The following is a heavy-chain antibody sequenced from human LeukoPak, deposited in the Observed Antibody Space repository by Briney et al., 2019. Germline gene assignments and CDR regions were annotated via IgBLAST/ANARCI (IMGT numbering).Heavy chain of an antibody. Sequence: GGSLRLSCAASGFTFSSYAMSWVRQAPGKGLAWVTTISGGSGSTYCADSVKGRFTISRDNSKNTLYLQMNSLRDEDTAVYYCAKHRFESGGYHSTDWGQGTLVTVSS. CDR3: AKHRFESGGYHSTD. J-gene: IGHJ4*02. CDR2: ISGGSGST. CDR1: GFTFSSYA. V-gene: IGHV3-23*01. D-gene: IGHD3-22*01.